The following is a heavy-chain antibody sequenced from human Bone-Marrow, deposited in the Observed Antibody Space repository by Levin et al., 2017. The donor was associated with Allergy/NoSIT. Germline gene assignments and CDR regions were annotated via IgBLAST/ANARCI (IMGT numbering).Heavy chain of an antibody. CDR1: GFTFSTYS. Sequence: GGSLRLSCAASGFTFSTYSMNWVRQAPGKGLDWVSSITSSSSYIYYADSLNGRLTISRDNAKNSLYLQMNSLRVEDTAVYYCARGLDYSGLPWGQGTLVTVSS. D-gene: IGHD5-12*01. J-gene: IGHJ5*02. V-gene: IGHV3-21*01. CDR2: ITSSSSYI. CDR3: ARGLDYSGLP.